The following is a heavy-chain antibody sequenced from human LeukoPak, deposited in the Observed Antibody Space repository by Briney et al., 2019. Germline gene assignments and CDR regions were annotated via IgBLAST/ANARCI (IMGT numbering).Heavy chain of an antibody. CDR1: GCTFSSYS. CDR3: ARGYQLLPIDY. Sequence: GGSLRLSCAASGCTFSSYSMNWVRQAPGKGLEWVSSISSSSSYIYYADSVKGRFTISRDNAKNSLYLQMTRLRAEDTAVYYCARGYQLLPIDYWGQGTLVTVSS. V-gene: IGHV3-21*01. J-gene: IGHJ4*02. CDR2: ISSSSSYI. D-gene: IGHD2-2*01.